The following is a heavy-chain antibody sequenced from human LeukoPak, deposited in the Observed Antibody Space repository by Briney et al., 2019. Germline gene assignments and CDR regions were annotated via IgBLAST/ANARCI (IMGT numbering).Heavy chain of an antibody. V-gene: IGHV4-59*01. CDR3: ASYDSSGYSFDY. J-gene: IGHJ4*02. CDR1: GGSIGSYY. CDR2: IYYSGST. Sequence: SETLSLTCTVSGGSIGSYYWSWIRQPPGKGLEWIGYIYYSGSTNYNPSLKSRVTISVDTSKNQFSLKLTSVTAADTAVYYCASYDSSGYSFDYWGQGTLVTVSS. D-gene: IGHD3-22*01.